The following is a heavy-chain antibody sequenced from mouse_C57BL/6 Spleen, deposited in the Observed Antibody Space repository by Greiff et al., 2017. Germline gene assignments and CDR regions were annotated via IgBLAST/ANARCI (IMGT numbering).Heavy chain of an antibody. D-gene: IGHD3-2*02. CDR3: TREGSDSSGYWFAY. V-gene: IGHV5-9-1*02. CDR1: GFTFSSYA. J-gene: IGHJ3*01. CDR2: ISSGGDYI. Sequence: EVKVVESGEGLVKPGGSLKLSCAASGFTFSSYAMSWVRQTPEKRLEWVAYISSGGDYIYYADTVKGRFTISRDNARNTLYLQMSSLKSEDTAMYYCTREGSDSSGYWFAYWGQGTLVTVSA.